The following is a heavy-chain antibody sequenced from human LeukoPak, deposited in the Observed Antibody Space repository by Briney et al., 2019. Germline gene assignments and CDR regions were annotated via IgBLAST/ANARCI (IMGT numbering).Heavy chain of an antibody. D-gene: IGHD3-9*01. CDR1: GGSISNYY. Sequence: SETLSLTCTVSGGSISNYYWSWIRQPPGKGLEWIGYIYYSGSTNYNPSLKSRVTISVDTSKNQFSLKLSSVTAADTAVYYCARMMTYYGILTGRFDPWGQGTLVTVSS. CDR2: IYYSGST. CDR3: ARMMTYYGILTGRFDP. V-gene: IGHV4-59*01. J-gene: IGHJ5*02.